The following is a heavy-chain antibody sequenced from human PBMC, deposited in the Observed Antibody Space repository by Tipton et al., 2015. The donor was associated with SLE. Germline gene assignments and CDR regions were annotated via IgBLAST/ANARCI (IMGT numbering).Heavy chain of an antibody. CDR3: ARGLGIAAAGALGY. J-gene: IGHJ4*02. D-gene: IGHD6-13*01. CDR1: GGSISSGSYY. V-gene: IGHV4-61*02. CDR2: IYYSGST. Sequence: TLSLTCTVSGGSISSGSYYWTWIRQPAGKGPEWIGSIYYSGSTYYNPSLKSRVTISVDTSKNQFSLKLSSVTAADTAVYYCARGLGIAAAGALGYWGQGTLVTVSS.